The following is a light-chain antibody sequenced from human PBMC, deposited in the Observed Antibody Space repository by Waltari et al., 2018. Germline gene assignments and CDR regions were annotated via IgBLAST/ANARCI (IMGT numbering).Light chain of an antibody. J-gene: IGKJ2*03. CDR3: QQHDRLPYS. Sequence: DIQMTQSPSSLSASVGDSVTFACQASQAIMNYVNWYQQKPGKAPKLLIYDASNLQTGVPSRFSGRGSGTDFTFTISSLQPEDFATYYCQQHDRLPYSFGQGTNLDIK. CDR2: DAS. CDR1: QAIMNY. V-gene: IGKV1-33*01.